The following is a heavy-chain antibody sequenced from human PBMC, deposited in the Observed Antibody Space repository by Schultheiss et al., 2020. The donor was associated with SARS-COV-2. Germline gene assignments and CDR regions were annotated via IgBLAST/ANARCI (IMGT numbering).Heavy chain of an antibody. J-gene: IGHJ5*02. CDR3: ARDVRDFWSNWFDP. V-gene: IGHV4-39*07. D-gene: IGHD3-3*01. CDR1: GDSISSSNYY. CDR2: IYYSGST. Sequence: SETLSLTCTVSGDSISSSNYYWTWIRQTPGKGLEWIGSIYYSGSTNYNPSLKSRVTISVDTSKNQFSLKLSSVTAADTAVYYCARDVRDFWSNWFDPWGQGTLVTVSS.